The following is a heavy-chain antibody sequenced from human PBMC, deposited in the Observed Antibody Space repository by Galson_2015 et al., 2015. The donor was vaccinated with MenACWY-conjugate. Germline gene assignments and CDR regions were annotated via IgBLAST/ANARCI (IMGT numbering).Heavy chain of an antibody. CDR2: INSEGTSI. J-gene: IGHJ4*02. Sequence: SLRLSCAASGITLSGRGMHWIRQTLEKGLVWVARINSEGTSIAYADSVKGRFTISRDNAKNTLNLQMNSLRAEDSALYYCVREGVYCPHGVCYMATFDYWGQGTLVAVSS. V-gene: IGHV3-74*03. CDR3: VREGVYCPHGVCYMATFDY. D-gene: IGHD2-8*01. CDR1: GITLSGRG.